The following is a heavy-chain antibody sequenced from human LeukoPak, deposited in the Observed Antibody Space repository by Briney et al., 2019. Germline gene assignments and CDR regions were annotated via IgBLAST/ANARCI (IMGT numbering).Heavy chain of an antibody. V-gene: IGHV4-59*08. CDR1: GGSISSYY. CDR2: IYYSGST. Sequence: SETLSLTCTVSGGSISSYYWSWIRQPPGKGLEWIGYIYYSGSTNYNPSLKSRVTTSVDTSKNEFSLNLSSVTAADTAVYYCARAGTNLGDYDYWGQGTLVTVSS. D-gene: IGHD4-17*01. J-gene: IGHJ4*02. CDR3: ARAGTNLGDYDY.